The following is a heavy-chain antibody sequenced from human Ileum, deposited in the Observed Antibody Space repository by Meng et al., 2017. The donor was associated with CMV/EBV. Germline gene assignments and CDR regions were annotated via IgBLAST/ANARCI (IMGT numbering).Heavy chain of an antibody. Sequence: VQLQEAQPGLVKPSETPSLTRSVSGGSISSYYWSWIRQAPGKGLEWIGYVYSTGSTNYRPSLRNRVTISVDTSRNQFSLRLSSVTAADTAVYYCARTGRFGSYYFDYWGQGTLVTVSS. V-gene: IGHV4-59*01. CDR3: ARTGRFGSYYFDY. D-gene: IGHD3-10*01. CDR1: GGSISSYY. J-gene: IGHJ4*02. CDR2: VYSTGST.